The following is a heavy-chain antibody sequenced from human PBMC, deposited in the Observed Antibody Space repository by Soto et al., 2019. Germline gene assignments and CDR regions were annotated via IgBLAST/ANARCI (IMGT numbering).Heavy chain of an antibody. Sequence: ASVKVSCKVSGYTLTELSMHWVRQAPGKGLEWMGGFDPEDGETIYAQKFQGRVTMTEDTSTDTAYMELSSLRSEDTAVYYCATDLLGTYYYDKPSDYWGQGNLVTVSS. D-gene: IGHD3-22*01. CDR3: ATDLLGTYYYDKPSDY. V-gene: IGHV1-24*01. CDR1: GYTLTELS. CDR2: FDPEDGET. J-gene: IGHJ4*02.